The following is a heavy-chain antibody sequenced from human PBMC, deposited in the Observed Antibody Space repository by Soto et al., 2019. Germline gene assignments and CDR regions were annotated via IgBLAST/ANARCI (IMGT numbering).Heavy chain of an antibody. D-gene: IGHD6-6*01. CDR1: GFTFSSYD. CDR3: ARNMRGSSSSWYYYYYGMDV. J-gene: IGHJ6*02. Sequence: PGGSLRLSCAASGFTFSSYDMHWGRQATGKGLEWVSAIGTAGDTYYPGSVKGRFTISRENAKNSLYLQMNSLRADDTSVYYCARNMRGSSSSWYYYYYGMDVWGQGTTVTVS. CDR2: IGTAGDT. V-gene: IGHV3-13*01.